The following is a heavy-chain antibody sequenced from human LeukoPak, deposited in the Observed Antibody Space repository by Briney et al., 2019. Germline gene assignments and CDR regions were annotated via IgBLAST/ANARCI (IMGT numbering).Heavy chain of an antibody. J-gene: IGHJ4*02. Sequence: PGGSLRLSCAASGFTFSSYDLSWVRRAPGKGLEWVSAISGSGGSTYYTDSVKGRFTISRDNSKNTLYLQMNSLRAEDTAVYHCATDIRLRYFDYWGQGTLVTVSS. CDR2: ISGSGGST. CDR1: GFTFSSYD. V-gene: IGHV3-23*01. CDR3: ATDIRLRYFDY. D-gene: IGHD3-16*01.